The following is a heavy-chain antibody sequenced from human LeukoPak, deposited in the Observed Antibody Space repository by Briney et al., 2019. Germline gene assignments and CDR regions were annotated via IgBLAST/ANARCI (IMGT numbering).Heavy chain of an antibody. J-gene: IGHJ4*02. CDR1: GGSISSGSYY. CDR3: ARAQIAARRYVDY. Sequence: PSQTQSLTCTVSGGSISSGSYYWSWIRQPAGKGLEWIGRIYTSGSTNYNPSLKSRVTISVDTSKNQFSLKLSSVTAADTAVYYCARAQIAARRYVDYWGQGTLVTVSS. V-gene: IGHV4-61*02. D-gene: IGHD6-6*01. CDR2: IYTSGST.